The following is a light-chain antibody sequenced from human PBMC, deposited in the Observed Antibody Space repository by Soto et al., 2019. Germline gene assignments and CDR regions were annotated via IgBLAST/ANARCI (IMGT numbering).Light chain of an antibody. Sequence: DIQMTQSPSSLSASVGDRVTITCRASQGITNDLAWYQQKPVKAPKLLIYDASTLQSGVPSRFTGSGSGTDFTLTINSLQPEAVATYYCKKYNGATWTFGKVTKVEIK. CDR1: QGITND. CDR3: KKYNGATWT. CDR2: DAS. J-gene: IGKJ1*01. V-gene: IGKV1-27*01.